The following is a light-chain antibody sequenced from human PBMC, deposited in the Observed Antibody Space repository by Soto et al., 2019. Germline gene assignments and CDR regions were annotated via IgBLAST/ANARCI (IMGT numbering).Light chain of an antibody. CDR2: SAS. CDR3: QQYDSSPRT. J-gene: IGKJ1*01. CDR1: QSISGTY. V-gene: IGKV3-20*01. Sequence: DTVLTQSPGTLSLTSGERATLSCRASQSISGTYLAWYQQKPGQSPRLLIYSASTRAPGIPDRFSGSGSGTDFTLTISRLEPEDFAVYYCQQYDSSPRTFGQGTKVEIK.